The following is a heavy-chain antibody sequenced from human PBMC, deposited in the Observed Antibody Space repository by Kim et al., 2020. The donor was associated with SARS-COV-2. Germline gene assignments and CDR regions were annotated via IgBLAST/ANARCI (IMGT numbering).Heavy chain of an antibody. Sequence: SETLSLTCTVSGGSISSSSYYWGWIRQPPGKGLEWIGSIYYSGSTYYNPSLKSRVTISVDTSKNQFSLKLSSVTAADTAVYYCASEMIVVVIFDYWGQGTLVTVSS. CDR2: IYYSGST. D-gene: IGHD3-22*01. CDR1: GGSISSSSYY. CDR3: ASEMIVVVIFDY. J-gene: IGHJ4*02. V-gene: IGHV4-39*01.